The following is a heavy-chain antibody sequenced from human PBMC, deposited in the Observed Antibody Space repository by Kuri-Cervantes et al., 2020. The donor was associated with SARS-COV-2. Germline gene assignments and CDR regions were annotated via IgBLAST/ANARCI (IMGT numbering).Heavy chain of an antibody. D-gene: IGHD2-2*02. J-gene: IGHJ4*02. CDR1: GFTFSSYG. Sequence: GESLKISCAASGFTFSSYGMHWVRQAPGKGLEWVAFIRYDGSNKYYADSVKGRFTISRDNSKNSLYLQMNSLRAADTAVYYCARQDRYCSSTSCYTFDYWGQGTLVTVSS. CDR3: ARQDRYCSSTSCYTFDY. CDR2: IRYDGSNK. V-gene: IGHV3-30*02.